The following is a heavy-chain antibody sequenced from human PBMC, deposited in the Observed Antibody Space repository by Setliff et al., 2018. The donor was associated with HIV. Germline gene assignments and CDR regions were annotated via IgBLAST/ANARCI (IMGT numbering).Heavy chain of an antibody. V-gene: IGHV4-34*01. CDR3: ARSLAYCSGGGCSSGNYYYMDV. CDR2: INHSGST. CDR1: GGSFSGYY. D-gene: IGHD2-15*01. J-gene: IGHJ6*03. Sequence: SETLSLTCAVYGGSFSGYYWSWIRQPPGKGLEWIGEINHSGSTNYNPSLKSRVTLSVDTSENQYSLKLTSLIAADTAVYYCARSLAYCSGGGCSSGNYYYMDVWGKGTTVTVSS.